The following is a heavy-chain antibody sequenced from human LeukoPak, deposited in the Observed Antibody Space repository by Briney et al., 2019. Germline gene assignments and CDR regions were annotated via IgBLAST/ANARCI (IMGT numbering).Heavy chain of an antibody. V-gene: IGHV4-4*07. CDR1: GASIRDHY. J-gene: IGHJ3*02. CDR2: MSVTGTT. Sequence: SETLSLTCTVSGASIRDHYWTWIRQPAGKGLEWIGRMSVTGTTDYNSSLTSRVTMSIDTSNNQFSLKLSSVTAADTAMYYCARDSFGVNAFSIWGQGTMVTVSS. D-gene: IGHD3-10*01. CDR3: ARDSFGVNAFSI.